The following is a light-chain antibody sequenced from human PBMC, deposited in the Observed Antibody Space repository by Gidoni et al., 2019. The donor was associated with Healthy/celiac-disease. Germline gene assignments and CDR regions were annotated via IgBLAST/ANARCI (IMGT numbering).Light chain of an antibody. Sequence: DIQMTQSPSTLSASVGDRVTITCRASQSISSLLAWYQQKPGKAPKLLIYDASSLESGVPSRFSGSGSGTEFTLTISSLQPDDFAAYYCQQYNSYSRTFGQXTKVEIK. CDR3: QQYNSYSRT. CDR1: QSISSL. V-gene: IGKV1-5*01. CDR2: DAS. J-gene: IGKJ1*01.